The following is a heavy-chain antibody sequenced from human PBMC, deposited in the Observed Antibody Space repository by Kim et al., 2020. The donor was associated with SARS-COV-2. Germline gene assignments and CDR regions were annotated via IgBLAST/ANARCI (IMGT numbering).Heavy chain of an antibody. Sequence: ASVKVSCKASGYTFTSYAMNWVRQAPGQGLEWMGWINTNTGNPTYAQGFTGRFVFSLDTSVSTAYLQISSLKAEDTAVYYCAREYYYDSSGYYYYMEFDYWGQGTLLTVSS. CDR1: GYTFTSYA. J-gene: IGHJ4*02. CDR2: INTNTGNP. CDR3: AREYYYDSSGYYYYMEFDY. V-gene: IGHV7-4-1*02. D-gene: IGHD3-22*01.